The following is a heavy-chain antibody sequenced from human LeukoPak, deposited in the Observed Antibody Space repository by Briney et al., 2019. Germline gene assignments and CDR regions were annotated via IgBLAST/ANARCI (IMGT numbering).Heavy chain of an antibody. CDR1: GGSISSGGYY. CDR3: ASRPYSSSWCARDYYYYGMDV. CDR2: IYYSGST. J-gene: IGHJ6*02. D-gene: IGHD6-13*01. V-gene: IGHV4-31*03. Sequence: SETLSLTCTVSGGSISSGGYYWSWIRQHPGKGLEWIGSIYYSGSTYYNPSLKSRVMISVDTSKNQFSLKLSSVTAADTAVYYCASRPYSSSWCARDYYYYGMDVWGQGTTVTVSS.